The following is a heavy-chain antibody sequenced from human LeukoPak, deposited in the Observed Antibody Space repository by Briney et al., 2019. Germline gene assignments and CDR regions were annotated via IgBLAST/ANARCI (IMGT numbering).Heavy chain of an antibody. V-gene: IGHV4-39*01. CDR3: ASEDIVVVPAAMQTYNWFDP. CDR2: IYYSGST. J-gene: IGHJ5*02. CDR1: GGSISSSSYY. Sequence: SETLSLTCTVSGGSISSSSYYWGWLRQPPGKGLEWIGSIYYSGSTYYNPSLKSRVTISVATSKNQFSLKLSSVTAADTAVYYCASEDIVVVPAAMQTYNWFDPWGQGTLVTVSS. D-gene: IGHD2-2*01.